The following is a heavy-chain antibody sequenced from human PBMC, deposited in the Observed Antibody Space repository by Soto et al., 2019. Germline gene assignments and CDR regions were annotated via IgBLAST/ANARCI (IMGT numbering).Heavy chain of an antibody. CDR1: GFTFSTYA. Sequence: EVQLVESGGGLVQPGGSLRLSCSASGFTFSTYAKHWVRQAPGKGLEYVSAITNDGGITYYADSVKGRFTISRDNSMNTLYLQMDSLRAEDTAVYYCARARDGYHYWGQGTLVTVSS. V-gene: IGHV3-64*07. CDR2: ITNDGGIT. CDR3: ARARDGYHY. D-gene: IGHD6-25*01. J-gene: IGHJ4*02.